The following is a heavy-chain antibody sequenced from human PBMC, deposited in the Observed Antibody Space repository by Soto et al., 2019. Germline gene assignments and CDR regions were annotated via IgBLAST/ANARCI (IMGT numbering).Heavy chain of an antibody. CDR2: ISWNSGSI. J-gene: IGHJ4*02. CDR3: AKAVEYSSSSSHFDY. Sequence: PGGSLRLSCAASGFTFDDYAMHWVRQAPGKGLEWVSGISWNSGSIGYADSVKGRFTISRDNAKNSLYLQMNSLRAEDTALYYCAKAVEYSSSSSHFDYWGQGTLVTVSS. CDR1: GFTFDDYA. V-gene: IGHV3-9*01. D-gene: IGHD6-6*01.